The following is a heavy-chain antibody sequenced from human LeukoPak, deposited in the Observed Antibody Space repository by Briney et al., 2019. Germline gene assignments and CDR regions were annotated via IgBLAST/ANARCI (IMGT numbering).Heavy chain of an antibody. CDR2: IYYSGSI. CDR3: ARCSYWYFDL. Sequence: PSETLSLNCAVYGGSFSGYYWSWIRQPPGKGLEWIGYIYYSGSINYNPSLKSRVTISVDTSKNQFSLKLSSVTAADTAVYYCARCSYWYFDLWGRGTLVTVSS. D-gene: IGHD3-10*02. V-gene: IGHV4-59*01. CDR1: GGSFSGYY. J-gene: IGHJ2*01.